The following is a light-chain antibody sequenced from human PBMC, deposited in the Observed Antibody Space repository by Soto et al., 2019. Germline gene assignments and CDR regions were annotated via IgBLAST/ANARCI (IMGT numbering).Light chain of an antibody. V-gene: IGLV2-14*01. CDR1: SSDVGRYNY. CDR2: EVR. Sequence: QSALTQPAAVSGPPGQSITISCTGTSSDVGRYNYVSWYQQHSGKAPKLVIYEVRNRPSGISNRFSASKFGNTASLTISGLQAEDEADYYCTSYTSNTTWVFGGGTKVTVL. J-gene: IGLJ3*02. CDR3: TSYTSNTTWV.